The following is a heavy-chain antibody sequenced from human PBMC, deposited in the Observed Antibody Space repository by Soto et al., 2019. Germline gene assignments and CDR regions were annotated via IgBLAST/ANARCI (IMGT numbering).Heavy chain of an antibody. V-gene: IGHV3-66*01. Sequence: GSLRLSCAASGFTVSSNYMSWVRQAPGKGLEWVSVIYSGGSTYYADSVKGRFTISRDNSKNTLYLQMNSLRAEDTAVYYCAREVITMVRGGAFDIWGQGTMVTVSS. D-gene: IGHD3-10*01. CDR2: IYSGGST. J-gene: IGHJ3*02. CDR3: AREVITMVRGGAFDI. CDR1: GFTVSSNY.